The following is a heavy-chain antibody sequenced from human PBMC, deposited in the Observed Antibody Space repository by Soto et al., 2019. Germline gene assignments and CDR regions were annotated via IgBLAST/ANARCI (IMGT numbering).Heavy chain of an antibody. D-gene: IGHD1-1*01. Sequence: SVEVSCKASWSTITNSVISLVREAPQQEIDWMGWISAYNGSTNYAQKFPGRVTMTTDTSTSTAYMELRSLRSDDNAVHYRAGGPRTGDNSLGCWGRVTLSTFSS. J-gene: IGHJ4*02. CDR1: WSTITNSV. CDR2: ISAYNGST. V-gene: IGHV1-18*01. CDR3: AGGPRTGDNSLGC.